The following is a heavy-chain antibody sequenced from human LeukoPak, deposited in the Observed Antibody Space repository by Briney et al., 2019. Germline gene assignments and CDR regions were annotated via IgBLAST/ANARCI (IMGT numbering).Heavy chain of an antibody. CDR2: IYPGDSDT. D-gene: IGHD2-2*01. Sequence: GESLKISCKGSGYSFTSHWIGWVRQMPGRGLEWIGIIYPGDSDTRYSPSFQGQVTISADKSISTAYLQWSSLKASDTAMYYCARLLGPYCSSTSCYEYFDYWGQGTLVTVSS. V-gene: IGHV5-51*01. CDR3: ARLLGPYCSSTSCYEYFDY. J-gene: IGHJ4*02. CDR1: GYSFTSHW.